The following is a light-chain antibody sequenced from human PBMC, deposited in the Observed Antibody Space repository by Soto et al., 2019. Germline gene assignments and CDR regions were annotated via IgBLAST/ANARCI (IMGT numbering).Light chain of an antibody. CDR2: EVS. J-gene: IGLJ2*01. V-gene: IGLV2-14*01. Sequence: QSVLTQPASMSGSPGQSITISCTGTSSDVGGYNYVSWYQRHPGKAPKLMIYEVSNRPSGVPDRFSGSKSGTSASLAITGLQAEDEADYYCQSYDSSLSGYVVFGGGTKLTVL. CDR1: SSDVGGYNY. CDR3: QSYDSSLSGYVV.